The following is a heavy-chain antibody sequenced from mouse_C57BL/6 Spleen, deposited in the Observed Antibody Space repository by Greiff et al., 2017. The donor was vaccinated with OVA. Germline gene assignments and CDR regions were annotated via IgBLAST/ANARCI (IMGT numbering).Heavy chain of an antibody. D-gene: IGHD3-1*01. CDR3: ARDRAGRGPFDY. Sequence: EVQRVESGGGLVKPGGSLKLSCAASGFTFSSYAMSWVRQTPEKRLEWVATISDGGSYTYYPDNVKGRFTISRDNAKNNLYLQMSHLKSEDTAMYYCARDRAGRGPFDYWGQGTTLTVSS. CDR1: GFTFSSYA. V-gene: IGHV5-4*01. J-gene: IGHJ2*01. CDR2: ISDGGSYT.